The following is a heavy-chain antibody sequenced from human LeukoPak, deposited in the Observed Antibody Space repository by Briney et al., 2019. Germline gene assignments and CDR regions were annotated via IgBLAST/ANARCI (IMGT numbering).Heavy chain of an antibody. J-gene: IGHJ3*02. D-gene: IGHD6-19*01. CDR2: INHSGST. CDR3: ARGQIKAVAGRTGTFDI. V-gene: IGHV4-34*01. CDR1: GGSFSGYY. Sequence: PSETLSLTCAVYGGSFSGYYWSWIRQPPGKGLEWIGEINHSGSTNYNPSLKSRVTISVDTSKNQFSLKLSSVTAADTAVYYCARGQIKAVAGRTGTFDIWGQGTMVTVSS.